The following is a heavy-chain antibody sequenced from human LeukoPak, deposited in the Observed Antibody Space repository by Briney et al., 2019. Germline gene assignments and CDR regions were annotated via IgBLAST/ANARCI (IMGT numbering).Heavy chain of an antibody. V-gene: IGHV4-39*01. Sequence: SETLSLTCTVSGGSISSSSYYWGWIRQPPGKGLEWIGSIYYSGSTYYNPSLKSRVTISVDTSKNQFSLRLSSVIAADTAVYYCARRGGGWSYFYFDYWGQGTLVTVSS. CDR2: IYYSGST. D-gene: IGHD6-19*01. J-gene: IGHJ4*02. CDR1: GGSISSSSYY. CDR3: ARRGGGWSYFYFDY.